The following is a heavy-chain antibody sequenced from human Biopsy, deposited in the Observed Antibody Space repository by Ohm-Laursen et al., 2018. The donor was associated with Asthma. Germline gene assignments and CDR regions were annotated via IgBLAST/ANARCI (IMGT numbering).Heavy chain of an antibody. CDR1: GGTFNTYV. CDR2: INSVFGTT. CDR3: ARKAGSCISRTCYSLDF. Sequence: ASVKVSCKSLGGTFNTYVIGWVRQAPGQGLEWMGGINSVFGTTTYPQKFQDRVTITADDSTSTVYMELNSLRSEDTAVYYCARKAGSCISRTCYSLDFWGQGTLVTVSS. V-gene: IGHV1-69*13. D-gene: IGHD2-2*01. J-gene: IGHJ4*02.